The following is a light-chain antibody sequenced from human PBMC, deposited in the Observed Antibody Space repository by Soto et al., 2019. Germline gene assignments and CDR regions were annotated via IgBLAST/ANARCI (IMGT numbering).Light chain of an antibody. J-gene: IGLJ1*01. CDR2: VNSDSSH. CDR3: QTWGTGIQV. Sequence: QPVLTQSPSASASLGASVKLTCTLSSGQRKYAIAWHQQKPEKGPRYLLRVNSDSSHIRGDGIPVRFSGSSSATERSLTISRLQSEDEADYYCQTWGTGIQVFGTGTKLTVL. CDR1: SGQRKYA. V-gene: IGLV4-69*01.